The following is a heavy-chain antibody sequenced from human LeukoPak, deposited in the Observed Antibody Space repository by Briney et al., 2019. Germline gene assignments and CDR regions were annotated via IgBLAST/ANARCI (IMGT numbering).Heavy chain of an antibody. D-gene: IGHD6-19*01. CDR1: GGSISSYY. V-gene: IGHV4-4*07. J-gene: IGHJ4*02. CDR2: IYSSGTT. CDR3: ARSPGDSSGWYPWFDY. Sequence: SEILSLTCTVSGGSISSYYWSWIRQPAGKGLEWIGRIYSSGTTNYNPSLKSRVTMSVDTSKNQFSLKLRSVTAADTAVYYCARSPGDSSGWYPWFDYWGQGTLVSVSA.